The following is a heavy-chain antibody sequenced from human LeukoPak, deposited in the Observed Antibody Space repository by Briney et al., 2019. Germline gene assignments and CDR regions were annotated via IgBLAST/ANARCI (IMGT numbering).Heavy chain of an antibody. CDR3: ARYYYGSGRGANWFDP. J-gene: IGHJ5*02. V-gene: IGHV5-51*01. CDR1: GYIFTSYW. CDR2: IYPGDSDT. Sequence: RGESLQISCQGSGYIFTSYWIGWGRQVPGKGLEWMGIIYPGDSDTRYSPSFQGQVTISADKSISTAYLQWSSLKASDTAMYYCARYYYGSGRGANWFDPWGQGTLVTVSS. D-gene: IGHD3-10*01.